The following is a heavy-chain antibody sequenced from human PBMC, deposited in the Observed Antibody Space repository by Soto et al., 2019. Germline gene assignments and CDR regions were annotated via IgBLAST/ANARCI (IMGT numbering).Heavy chain of an antibody. V-gene: IGHV4-31*03. CDR3: ARKHIEWNLENYYYYGMDV. Sequence: TVSGGSISSGGYYWSWIRQHPGKGLEWIGYIYYSGSTYYNPSLKSRDTISVDTSKNQFSLKLSSVTAADTAAYYCARKHIEWNLENYYYYGMDVWGQGTTVTVSS. CDR1: GGSISSGGYY. J-gene: IGHJ6*02. D-gene: IGHD1-1*01. CDR2: IYYSGST.